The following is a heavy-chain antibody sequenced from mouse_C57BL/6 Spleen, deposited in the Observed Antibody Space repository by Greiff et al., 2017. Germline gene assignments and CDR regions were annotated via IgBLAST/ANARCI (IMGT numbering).Heavy chain of an antibody. CDR3: ARAGYGNYRFAY. CDR1: GYTFTSYG. J-gene: IGHJ3*01. V-gene: IGHV1-50*01. Sequence: VQLQQPGAELVKPGASVKLSCKASGYTFTSYGLQWVKQRPGQGLEWIGKINPSDSDTNYNQKFKGKATLTVDTSSRTAYMQLSSLTSEDSAVYYCARAGYGNYRFAYWGQGTLVTVSA. CDR2: INPSDSDT. D-gene: IGHD2-10*02.